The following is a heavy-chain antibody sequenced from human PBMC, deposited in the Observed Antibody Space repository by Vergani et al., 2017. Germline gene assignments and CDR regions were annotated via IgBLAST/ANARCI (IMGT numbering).Heavy chain of an antibody. J-gene: IGHJ4*02. CDR2: IYWDDDK. CDR3: AHITIFGVVPDY. CDR1: GFSLSTSGVG. Sequence: QITLKESGPTLVKPTQTLTLTCTFSGFSLSTSGVGVGWSRQPPGKALEWLALIYWDDDKRYSPSLKSRLTITKDTSKTQVVLTMTNMEPVDTATYDCAHITIFGVVPDYWGQGTLVTVSS. D-gene: IGHD3-3*01. V-gene: IGHV2-5*02.